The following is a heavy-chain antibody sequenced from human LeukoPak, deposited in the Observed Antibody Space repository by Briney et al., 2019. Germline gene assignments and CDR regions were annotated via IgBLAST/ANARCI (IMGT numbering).Heavy chain of an antibody. CDR1: GFTFSSYG. D-gene: IGHD5-12*01. J-gene: IGHJ4*02. CDR2: ISYDGSNK. V-gene: IGHV3-30*03. Sequence: GGSLRLSCAASGFTFSSYGMHWVRQAPGKGLEWVAVISYDGSNKYYADSVKGRFTISRENSKNTLYLQMNSLRAEDTAVYYCARDPGSGYEEHFDYWGQGTLVTVSS. CDR3: ARDPGSGYEEHFDY.